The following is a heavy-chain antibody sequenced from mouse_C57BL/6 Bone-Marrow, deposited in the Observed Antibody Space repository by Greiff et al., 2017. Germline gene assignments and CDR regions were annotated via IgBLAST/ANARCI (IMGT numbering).Heavy chain of an antibody. CDR3: ARPVDY. CDR1: GYTFTSYG. V-gene: IGHV1-64*01. J-gene: IGHJ2*01. CDR2: IHPNSGST. Sequence: QVQLQQSGAELARPGASVKLSCKASGYTFTSYGISWVQQRPGQGLEWIGMIHPNSGSTNYNEKFKSKATLTVDKSSSTAYMQLSSLTSEDSAVYYCARPVDYWGQGTTLTVSS.